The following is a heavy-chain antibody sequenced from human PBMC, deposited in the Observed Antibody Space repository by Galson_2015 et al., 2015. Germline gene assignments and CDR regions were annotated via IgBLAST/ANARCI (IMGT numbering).Heavy chain of an antibody. CDR3: AKALPANGPLVGY. CDR1: GFTFSSYG. CDR2: ISYDGSDK. D-gene: IGHD2-8*01. V-gene: IGHV3-30*18. J-gene: IGHJ4*02. Sequence: SLRLSCAASGFTFSSYGMHWVRQAPGKGLERVAVISYDGSDKYYADSVKGRFTISRDNSKNTLYLQMNSLRAEDTAVYYCAKALPANGPLVGYWGQGTLVTVSS.